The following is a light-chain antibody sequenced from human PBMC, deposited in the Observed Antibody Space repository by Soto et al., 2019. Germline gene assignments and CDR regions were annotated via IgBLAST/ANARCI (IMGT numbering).Light chain of an antibody. CDR1: QSVSSSS. J-gene: IGKJ2*01. Sequence: EMVLTQSPDTLSLSPGERATLSCRTSQSVSSSSLARYQQKLGQAPRLLIYGASTRVAGIPDRFSGSGSGTDFTLTVSRLEPEDFAVFYCQQYGSSPPTFGQGTKLEIK. CDR3: QQYGSSPPT. V-gene: IGKV3-20*01. CDR2: GAS.